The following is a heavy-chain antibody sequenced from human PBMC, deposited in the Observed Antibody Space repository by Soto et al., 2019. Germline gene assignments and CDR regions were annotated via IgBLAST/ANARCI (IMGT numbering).Heavy chain of an antibody. D-gene: IGHD6-19*01. CDR2: INHSGST. CDR1: GGSFSGYY. Sequence: SETLSLTCAVYGGSFSGYYWSWIRQPPGKGLEWIGEINHSGSTNYNPSLKSRVTISVDTSKNQFSLKLSSVTAADTAVYYCASGPLGIAVAGTGYYGMDVWGQGTTVTVSS. V-gene: IGHV4-34*01. J-gene: IGHJ6*02. CDR3: ASGPLGIAVAGTGYYGMDV.